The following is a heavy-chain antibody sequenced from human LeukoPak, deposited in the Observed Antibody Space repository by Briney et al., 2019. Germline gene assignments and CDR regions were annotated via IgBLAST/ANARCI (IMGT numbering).Heavy chain of an antibody. CDR2: MYYSGST. D-gene: IGHD5-24*01. CDR3: ARHEGPRGGMATTP. CDR1: GDSISSYY. J-gene: IGHJ5*02. V-gene: IGHV4-59*08. Sequence: SETLSLTCTVSGDSISSYYWSWIRQPPGKGLEWIGYMYYSGSTNYNPSLKSRVTISVDTSKNQFSPKLSSVTAADTAVYYCARHEGPRGGMATTPWGQGTLVTVSS.